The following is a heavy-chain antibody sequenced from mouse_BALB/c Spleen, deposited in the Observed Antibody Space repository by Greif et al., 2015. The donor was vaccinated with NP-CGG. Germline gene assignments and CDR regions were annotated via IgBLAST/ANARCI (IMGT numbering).Heavy chain of an antibody. CDR2: IRNKANGYTT. J-gene: IGHJ2*01. Sequence: EVKLMESGGGLVQPGGSLRPSCATSGFTFTDYYMSWVRQPPGKALEWLGFIRNKANGYTTEYSASVEGRFTISRDNSQSILYLQMNTLRAEDSATYYCAREYGNYFDYWGQGTTLTVSS. V-gene: IGHV7-3*02. CDR1: GFTFTDYY. D-gene: IGHD2-10*02. CDR3: AREYGNYFDY.